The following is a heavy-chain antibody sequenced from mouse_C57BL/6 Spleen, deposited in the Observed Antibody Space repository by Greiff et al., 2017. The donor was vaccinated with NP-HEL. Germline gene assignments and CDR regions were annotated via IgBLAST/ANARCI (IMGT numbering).Heavy chain of an antibody. J-gene: IGHJ2*01. V-gene: IGHV5-6*02. D-gene: IGHD1-1*01. CDR1: GFTFSSYG. CDR3: ARHELLFTTVVDD. Sequence: DVKLVESGGDLVKPGGSLKLSCAASGFTFSSYGMSWVRQTPDKRLEWVATISSGGSYTYYPDSVKGRFTISRDNAKNTLYLQMSSLKSEDTAMYYCARHELLFTTVVDDWGQGTTLTVSS. CDR2: ISSGGSYT.